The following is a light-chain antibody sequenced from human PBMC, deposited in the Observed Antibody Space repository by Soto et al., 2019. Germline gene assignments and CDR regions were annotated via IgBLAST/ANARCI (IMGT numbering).Light chain of an antibody. CDR2: GNS. CDR3: HSYDSSLSGSV. J-gene: IGLJ3*02. Sequence: QSALTQPPSVSGAPGQRVTISYTGTSSNIGAGYDVHWYQQLPGRVPKLLIYGNSNRPSGVPDRFSGSKSGTSASLAITGLQAEDEADYYCHSYDSSLSGSVFGGGTKLTVL. V-gene: IGLV1-40*01. CDR1: SSNIGAGYD.